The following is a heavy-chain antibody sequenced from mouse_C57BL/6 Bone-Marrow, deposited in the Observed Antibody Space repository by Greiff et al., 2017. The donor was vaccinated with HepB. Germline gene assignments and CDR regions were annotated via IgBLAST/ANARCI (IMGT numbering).Heavy chain of an antibody. CDR2: ISNGGGST. V-gene: IGHV5-12*01. CDR3: ARGGDDGYSWFAY. Sequence: EVMLVESGGGLVQPGGSLKLSCAASGFTFSDYYMYWVRQTPEKRLEWVAYISNGGGSTYYPDTVKGRFTISRDNAKNTLYLQMSRLKSEDTAMYYCARGGDDGYSWFAYWGQGTLVTVSA. J-gene: IGHJ3*01. D-gene: IGHD2-3*01. CDR1: GFTFSDYY.